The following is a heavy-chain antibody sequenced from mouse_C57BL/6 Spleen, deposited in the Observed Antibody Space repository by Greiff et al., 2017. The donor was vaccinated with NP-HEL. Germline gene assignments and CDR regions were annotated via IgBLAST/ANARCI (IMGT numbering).Heavy chain of an antibody. J-gene: IGHJ2*01. CDR2: ISYSGST. D-gene: IGHD4-1*01. Sequence: EVQLQQSGPGMVKPSQSLSLTCTVTGYSITSGYDWHWIRHFPGNKLEWMGYISYSGSTNYNPSLKSRISITHDTSKNHFFLKLNSVTTEDTATYYCARGKTGTGYFDYWGQGTTLTVSS. CDR3: ARGKTGTGYFDY. CDR1: GYSITSGYD. V-gene: IGHV3-1*01.